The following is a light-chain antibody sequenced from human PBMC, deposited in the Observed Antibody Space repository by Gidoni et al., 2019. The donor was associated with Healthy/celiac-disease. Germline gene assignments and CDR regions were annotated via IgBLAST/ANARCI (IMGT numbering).Light chain of an antibody. Sequence: DIQMTQSPSSLSASVGDRVTITCRASQSISSYLNWYQQKPGKAPKLLIYAASSLQSGVPSRFSGSGSGTDLTLTISSLHPEDFATYYCQQSYSTPLTFGGXTKVEIK. V-gene: IGKV1-39*01. CDR1: QSISSY. CDR2: AAS. CDR3: QQSYSTPLT. J-gene: IGKJ4*01.